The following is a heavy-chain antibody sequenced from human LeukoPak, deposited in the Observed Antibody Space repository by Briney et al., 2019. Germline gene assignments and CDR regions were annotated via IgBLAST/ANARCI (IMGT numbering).Heavy chain of an antibody. Sequence: GGSLRLSCAASGFTFDAYAMHWVRQAPGKGLEWVSGISWNSGSIGYADSVKGRFTISRDNAKNSLYLQMNSLRAEDMALYYCAKGKYSSSWYYFDYWGQGTLVTVSS. CDR1: GFTFDAYA. CDR3: AKGKYSSSWYYFDY. J-gene: IGHJ4*02. V-gene: IGHV3-9*03. CDR2: ISWNSGSI. D-gene: IGHD6-13*01.